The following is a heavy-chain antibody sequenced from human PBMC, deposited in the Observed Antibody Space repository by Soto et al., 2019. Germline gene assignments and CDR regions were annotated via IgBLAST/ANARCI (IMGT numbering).Heavy chain of an antibody. CDR3: ARGPRHCSGGGCCSIDS. V-gene: IGHV3-49*04. CDR1: GFSLRDHG. J-gene: IGHJ4*02. D-gene: IGHD2-15*01. CDR2: IRSNRFGATT. Sequence: PGGSLRLSCTGSGFSLRDHGLSWVRQAPGKGLEWLGFIRSNRFGATTEIAASVKGRFSISRDDSNITAYLQMNSLQSEDTAVYYCARGPRHCSGGGCCSIDSWGRGTLVTVSS.